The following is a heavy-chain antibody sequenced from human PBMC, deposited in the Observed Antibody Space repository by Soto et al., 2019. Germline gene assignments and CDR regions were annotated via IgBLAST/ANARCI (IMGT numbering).Heavy chain of an antibody. D-gene: IGHD3-9*01. J-gene: IGHJ4*02. CDR3: ARLEGLATISYYFDF. CDR1: GASINSDKYY. V-gene: IGHV4-39*01. Sequence: QLQESGPGLVKPSETLSLTCSVSGASINSDKYYWGWIRQPPGKGLEWIGSIYYRGNTYYNPSLQTRVPISLDKSKSQFSLRLNSVTAADSAVYFCARLEGLATISYYFDFWGQGAQVTVSS. CDR2: IYYRGNT.